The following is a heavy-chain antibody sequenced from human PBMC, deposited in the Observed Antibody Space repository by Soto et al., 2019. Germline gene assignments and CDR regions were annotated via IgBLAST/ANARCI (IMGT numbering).Heavy chain of an antibody. D-gene: IGHD1-26*01. CDR1: GFTFSSYA. V-gene: IGHV3-23*01. Sequence: GGSLRLSCAASGFTFSSYAMSWVRQAPGKGLEWVSAISGSGGSTYYADSVKGRFTISRDNSKNTLYLQMNSLRAEDTAVYYCATRDSGSYSGGFDYWGQGTLVTVSS. CDR3: ATRDSGSYSGGFDY. CDR2: ISGSGGST. J-gene: IGHJ4*02.